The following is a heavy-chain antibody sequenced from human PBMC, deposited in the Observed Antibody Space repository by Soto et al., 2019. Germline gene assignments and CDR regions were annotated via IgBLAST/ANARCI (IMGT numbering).Heavy chain of an antibody. CDR3: AREDHSYSSSWYHFDY. V-gene: IGHV3-66*01. CDR2: IYSGGST. Sequence: GGSLRLSCAASGFTVSSNYMSWVRQAPGKGLEWVSVIYSGGSTYYADSVKGRFTISRDNSKNTLYLQMNSLRAEDTAVYYCAREDHSYSSSWYHFDYWGQGTLVTVSS. CDR1: GFTVSSNY. D-gene: IGHD6-13*01. J-gene: IGHJ4*02.